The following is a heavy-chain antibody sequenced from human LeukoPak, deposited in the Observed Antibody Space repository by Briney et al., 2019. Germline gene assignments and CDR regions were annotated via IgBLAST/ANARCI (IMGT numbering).Heavy chain of an antibody. V-gene: IGHV4-39*01. J-gene: IGHJ4*02. CDR1: GGSISSYY. CDR2: IYYSGST. Sequence: SETLSLTCTVSGGSISSYYWSWIRQPPGKGLEWIGSIYYSGSTYYNPSLKSRVTISVDTSKNQFSLKLSSVTAADTAVYYCARMGDTAIYWGQGTLVTVSS. CDR3: ARMGDTAIY. D-gene: IGHD5-18*01.